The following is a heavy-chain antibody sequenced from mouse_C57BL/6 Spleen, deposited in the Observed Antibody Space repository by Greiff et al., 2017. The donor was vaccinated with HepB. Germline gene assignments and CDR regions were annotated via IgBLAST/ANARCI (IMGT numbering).Heavy chain of an antibody. D-gene: IGHD1-1*01. V-gene: IGHV1-64*01. CDR2: IHPNSGST. Sequence: QVQLQQPGAELVKPGASVKLSCKASGYTFTSYWMHWVKQRPGQGLEWIGMIHPNSGSTNYNEKFKSKATLTVDKSSSTAYMQLSSLTSEDSAVYYCAREGYYGSSTGFAYWGQGTLVTVSA. CDR1: GYTFTSYW. J-gene: IGHJ3*01. CDR3: AREGYYGSSTGFAY.